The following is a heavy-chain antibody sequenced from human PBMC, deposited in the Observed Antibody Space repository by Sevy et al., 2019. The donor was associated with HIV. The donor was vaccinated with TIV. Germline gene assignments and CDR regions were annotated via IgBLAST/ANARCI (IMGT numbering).Heavy chain of an antibody. D-gene: IGHD2-15*01. CDR2: IGSDGTTK. CDR1: GFTFSSLS. J-gene: IGHJ3*01. V-gene: IGHV3-48*01. Sequence: GGSLRLSCEASGFTFSSLSKSWVRQAPGKGLEWVSYIGSDGTTKHYAESMRGRFTISRDNAKNSLYLQINSLRAEDTAVYYCAATSGTWDDAFDLWGQGTMVTVSS. CDR3: AATSGTWDDAFDL.